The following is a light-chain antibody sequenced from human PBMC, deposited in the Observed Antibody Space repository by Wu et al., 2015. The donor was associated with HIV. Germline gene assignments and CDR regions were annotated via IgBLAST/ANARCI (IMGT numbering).Light chain of an antibody. V-gene: IGKV1-39*01. CDR3: QKYNSAPWT. Sequence: DIQMTQSPSSLSASIGDRVTITCRASQNINNFLNWYQQKPGKAPYLLISAASNLQSGAPSRFSGSGSGTDFTLTIISLQPEDVATYYCQKYNSAPWTFGHGTKVEIK. CDR2: AAS. J-gene: IGKJ1*01. CDR1: QNINNF.